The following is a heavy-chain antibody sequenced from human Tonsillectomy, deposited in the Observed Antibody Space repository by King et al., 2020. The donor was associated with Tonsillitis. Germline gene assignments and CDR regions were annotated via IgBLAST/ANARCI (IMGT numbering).Heavy chain of an antibody. CDR2: IYYSGIT. Sequence: QLQESGPGLVKPSQTLSLTCTVSGGSVSGGAYYWNWIRQHPGKGLEWIGYIYYSGITYYNPSLKSRVTISVDTSKKQFSLKLTYVTAADTAVYYCARVPRYDFWSGPPYVAVVANGTTVTVSS. J-gene: IGHJ6*03. CDR1: GGSVSGGAYY. CDR3: ARVPRYDFWSGPPYVAV. D-gene: IGHD3-3*01. V-gene: IGHV4-31*03.